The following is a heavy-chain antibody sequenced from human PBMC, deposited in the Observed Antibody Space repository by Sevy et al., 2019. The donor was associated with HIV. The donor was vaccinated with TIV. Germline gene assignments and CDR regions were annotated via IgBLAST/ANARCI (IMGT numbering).Heavy chain of an antibody. Sequence: GGSLRLSCAVSGFTFSTYTMNWVRQAPGKGLEWVSSISGFSSYLYYADSVKGRFTISRDNAKNSLYLQMNSLRAEDTAVYYCARDGGCTSTSCLLYFDYWGQGTLVTVSS. J-gene: IGHJ4*01. D-gene: IGHD2-2*01. CDR2: ISGFSSYL. CDR1: GFTFSTYT. V-gene: IGHV3-21*01. CDR3: ARDGGCTSTSCLLYFDY.